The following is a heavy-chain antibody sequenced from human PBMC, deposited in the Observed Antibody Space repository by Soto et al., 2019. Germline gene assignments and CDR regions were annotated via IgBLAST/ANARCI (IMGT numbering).Heavy chain of an antibody. D-gene: IGHD1-26*01. Sequence: SETLSLTCTVSGGSFKSGSYSWSWIRQPPGKGLEWIGYVYHTGRTSYNPSLKSLVSISMDTSKNQFSLKLSSVTAADTAVYYCARLNEVGATSLGAFDIWGQGTMVTVSS. V-gene: IGHV4-61*01. CDR1: GGSFKSGSYS. J-gene: IGHJ3*02. CDR3: ARLNEVGATSLGAFDI. CDR2: VYHTGRT.